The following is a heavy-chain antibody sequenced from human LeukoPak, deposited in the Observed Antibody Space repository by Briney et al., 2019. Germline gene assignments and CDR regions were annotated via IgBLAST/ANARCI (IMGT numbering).Heavy chain of an antibody. CDR3: ARDPVEWELLLDY. J-gene: IGHJ4*02. D-gene: IGHD1-26*01. V-gene: IGHV3-7*01. CDR1: GFTFSSYW. CDR2: MNIDGSEK. Sequence: GSLRLSCAASGFTFSSYWMGWVRQAPGKRLEWVANMNIDGSEKYYADSAKGRFTISRDNARNSVYLQMNSLRVEDTAVYYCARDPVEWELLLDYWGQGTLVTVSS.